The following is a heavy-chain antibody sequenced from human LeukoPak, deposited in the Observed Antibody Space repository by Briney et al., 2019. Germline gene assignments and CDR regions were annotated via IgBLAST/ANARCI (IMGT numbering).Heavy chain of an antibody. J-gene: IGHJ4*02. CDR3: TSRDYGSGRGNFDY. Sequence: GGSLRLSCAASGFTFSNYRMNWVRQAPGKGLEGVGGIRSKANSYATAYAASVKGRFTISRDDSKNTAYLQMNSLKTEDTAVYYCTSRDYGSGRGNFDYWGQGTLVTVPS. CDR1: GFTFSNYR. V-gene: IGHV3-73*01. D-gene: IGHD3-10*01. CDR2: IRSKANSYAT.